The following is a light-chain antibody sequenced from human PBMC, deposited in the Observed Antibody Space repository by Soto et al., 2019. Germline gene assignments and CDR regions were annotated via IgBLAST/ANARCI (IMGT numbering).Light chain of an antibody. Sequence: DIQMTQSPSSLSASVGDRVTITCRASQSISTYLNWYQQKPGKAPRLLIYGASSLQSGAPSRFSGSGSGTDFTLTISSLQAEDFVTYYCQQSYSSPRTFGQGTKLEIK. V-gene: IGKV1-39*01. J-gene: IGKJ2*01. CDR3: QQSYSSPRT. CDR2: GAS. CDR1: QSISTY.